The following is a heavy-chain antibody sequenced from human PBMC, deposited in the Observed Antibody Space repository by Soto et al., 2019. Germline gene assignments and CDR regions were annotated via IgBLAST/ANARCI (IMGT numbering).Heavy chain of an antibody. CDR3: ARHTLYYDSSGYYGYYFDY. CDR1: GFTVSSNY. D-gene: IGHD3-22*01. J-gene: IGHJ4*02. Sequence: EVQLVESGGGLVQPGGSLRLSCAASGFTVSSNYMSWVRQAPGKGLEWVSVIYSGGSTYYADSVKGRFTISRDNSKNTLYLQMNSLRAEDTAVYYCARHTLYYDSSGYYGYYFDYWGQGTLVTVSS. V-gene: IGHV3-66*04. CDR2: IYSGGST.